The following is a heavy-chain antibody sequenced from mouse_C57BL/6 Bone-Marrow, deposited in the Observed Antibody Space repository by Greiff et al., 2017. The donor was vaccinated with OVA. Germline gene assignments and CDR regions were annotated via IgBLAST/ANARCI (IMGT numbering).Heavy chain of an antibody. Sequence: EVKLVESGGDLVKPGGSLKLSCAASGFTFSSYGMSWVRQTPDKRLEWVATISSGGSYTYYPDSVQGRFTLSRDNAKNTLYLQMSSLNSEDTAMYYCARPRVYYFDYWGQGTTLTVSS. CDR1: GFTFSSYG. CDR2: ISSGGSYT. CDR3: ARPRVYYFDY. J-gene: IGHJ2*01. V-gene: IGHV5-6*01.